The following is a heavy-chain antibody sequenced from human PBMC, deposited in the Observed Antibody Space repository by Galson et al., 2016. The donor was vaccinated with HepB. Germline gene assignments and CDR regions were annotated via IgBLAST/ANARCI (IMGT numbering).Heavy chain of an antibody. CDR2: ISSSSSYI. Sequence: SLRLSCAASGFSINYYFMSWVRQAPGEGLEWVSSISSSSSYIYYADSVKGRFTISRDNAKNSLYLQMNSLRAEDTAVYYCARALRYFDWSLTRKANAFDIWGQGTMVTVSS. V-gene: IGHV3-21*01. D-gene: IGHD3-9*01. CDR3: ARALRYFDWSLTRKANAFDI. J-gene: IGHJ3*02. CDR1: GFSINYYF.